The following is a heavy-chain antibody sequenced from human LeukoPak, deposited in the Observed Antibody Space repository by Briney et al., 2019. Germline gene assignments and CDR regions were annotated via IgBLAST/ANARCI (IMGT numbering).Heavy chain of an antibody. V-gene: IGHV3-21*01. Sequence: GGSLRLSCVASGFTFSRFEMNWVRQAPGKGLEWVSSISSSSSYIYYADSVKGRFTISRDNAKNSLYLQMNSLRAEDTAVYYCARNDGSGSYCVHWGQGTLVTVSP. CDR2: ISSSSSYI. D-gene: IGHD3-10*01. J-gene: IGHJ4*02. CDR3: ARNDGSGSYCVH. CDR1: GFTFSRFE.